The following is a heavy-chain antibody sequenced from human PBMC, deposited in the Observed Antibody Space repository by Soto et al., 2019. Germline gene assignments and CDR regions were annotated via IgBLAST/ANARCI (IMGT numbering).Heavy chain of an antibody. CDR2: LSYTGNSYNP. J-gene: IGHJ4*02. V-gene: IGHV4-30-4*01. D-gene: IGHD1-26*01. Sequence: QVQLQESGPGLVKASQTLSLTCTVSGASISGSDHYWSWIRQPPGKGLEWIGHLSYTGNSYNPYYNPSLPSRPTMSIDTSKNQFSLNMTSVTAADTAGYFCARSGRSLLDYWGQGALVSVSS. CDR1: GASISGSDHY. CDR3: ARSGRSLLDY.